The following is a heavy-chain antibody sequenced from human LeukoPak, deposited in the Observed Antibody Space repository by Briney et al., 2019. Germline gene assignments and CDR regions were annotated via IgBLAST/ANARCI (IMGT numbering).Heavy chain of an antibody. CDR3: ARHVSAYSSGLPYYMDV. D-gene: IGHD6-19*01. J-gene: IGHJ6*03. V-gene: IGHV4-39*01. Sequence: PSETLSLTCTVSGGSISSSSYYWGWIRQPPGKGLEWIGNIYYSGNTYYNPSLKSRVTISVDPFKNQFSLKLSSVTASDTAVYYCARHVSAYSSGLPYYMDVWGKGTTVTVSS. CDR1: GGSISSSSYY. CDR2: IYYSGNT.